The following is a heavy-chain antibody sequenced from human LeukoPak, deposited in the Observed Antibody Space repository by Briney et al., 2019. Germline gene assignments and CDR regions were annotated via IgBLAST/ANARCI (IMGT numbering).Heavy chain of an antibody. D-gene: IGHD5-18*01. CDR3: ARTRGYSYGYLDY. V-gene: IGHV3-48*03. Sequence: GGSLRPSCAASGFKFSTYEMSWVRQAPGKGLEWASYISSTGSTIYYADSVKGRSTISRDNAENSLDLQMNSLRAEDTAIYYCARTRGYSYGYLDYWGQGILVTVSS. CDR2: ISSTGSTI. J-gene: IGHJ4*02. CDR1: GFKFSTYE.